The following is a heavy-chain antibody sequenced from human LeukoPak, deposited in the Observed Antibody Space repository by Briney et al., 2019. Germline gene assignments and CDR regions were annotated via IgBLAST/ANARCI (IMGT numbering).Heavy chain of an antibody. D-gene: IGHD3-10*02. J-gene: IGHJ4*02. CDR2: ISSSSSYI. CDR3: ARGTMFPYYFDY. V-gene: IGHV3-21*01. Sequence: GGSLRLSCAASGFTFSTYTMNWVRQAPGKGLEWVSFISSSSSYIYYADSLKGRFTISRDNAKNSLYLQMNSLRAEDTAVYYCARGTMFPYYFDYWGQGTLVTVSS. CDR1: GFTFSTYT.